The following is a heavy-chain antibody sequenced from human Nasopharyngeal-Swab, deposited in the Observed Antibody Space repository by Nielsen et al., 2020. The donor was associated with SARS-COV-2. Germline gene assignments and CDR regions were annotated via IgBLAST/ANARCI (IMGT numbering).Heavy chain of an antibody. CDR1: GFTFDDYA. CDR2: ISWNSGSI. V-gene: IGHV3-9*01. CDR3: AKTMVYSSSSYYFDY. J-gene: IGHJ4*02. D-gene: IGHD6-6*01. Sequence: SLKISCAASGFTFDDYAMHWVRQAPGKGLEWVSGISWNSGSIGYADSVKGRFTISRDNAKNSLYLQMNSLRAKDTALYYCAKTMVYSSSSYYFDYWGQGTLVTVSS.